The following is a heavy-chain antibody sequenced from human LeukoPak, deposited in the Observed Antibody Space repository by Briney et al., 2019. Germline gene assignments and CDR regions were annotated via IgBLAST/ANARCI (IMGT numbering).Heavy chain of an antibody. J-gene: IGHJ4*02. D-gene: IGHD5-12*01. V-gene: IGHV4-59*01. CDR2: MYYSGST. CDR1: GASISSYY. CDR3: ARGRYGGYEDY. Sequence: SETLSLTCTVSGASISSYYWSWIRQSPGKGLEWIGYMYYSGSTNYNPSLKSRVTISVDTSKKQLSLRLSSVTAADTAVYYCARGRYGGYEDYWGQGTLVTVSS.